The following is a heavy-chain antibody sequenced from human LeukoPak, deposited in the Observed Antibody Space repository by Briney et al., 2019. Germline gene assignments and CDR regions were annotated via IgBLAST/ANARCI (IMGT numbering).Heavy chain of an antibody. V-gene: IGHV4-59*01. CDR3: ARISYSSSWNQVGY. J-gene: IGHJ4*02. Sequence: SETLSLTCTVSGGSISSYYWSWIRQPPGKGLEWIGYIYYSGSTNYNPSLKSRVTISVDTSKNQFSLKLSSVTAADTAVYYCARISYSSSWNQVGYWGQGTLVTVSS. CDR2: IYYSGST. CDR1: GGSISSYY. D-gene: IGHD6-13*01.